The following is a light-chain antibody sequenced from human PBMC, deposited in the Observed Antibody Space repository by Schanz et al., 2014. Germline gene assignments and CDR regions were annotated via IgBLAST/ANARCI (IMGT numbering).Light chain of an antibody. V-gene: IGKV3-15*01. CDR1: QSLSSN. CDR2: GAS. J-gene: IGKJ1*01. CDR3: QQYNNWLWT. Sequence: EIVMTQSPATLSVSPGERATLSCRASQSLSSNLAWYQQKPGQAPRLLIYGASTRATGIPARFSGRGSGTEFTLTISSLQSEDFAVYYCQQYNNWLWTFGQGTKVEIK.